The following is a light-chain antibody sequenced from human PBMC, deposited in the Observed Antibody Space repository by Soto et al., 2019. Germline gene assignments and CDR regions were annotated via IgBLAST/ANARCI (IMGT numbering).Light chain of an antibody. Sequence: EIVLPQSPGTLSLSTGERATLSCRSSQSISSSYLAWYQQKPGQAPRRLLYAASSRATGIPDRFSGSGSEKDFTITISRLEQEDDEESCWQQYVSSPPYTFGQGTKLEIK. V-gene: IGKV3-20*01. CDR2: AAS. J-gene: IGKJ2*01. CDR1: QSISSSY. CDR3: QQYVSSPPYT.